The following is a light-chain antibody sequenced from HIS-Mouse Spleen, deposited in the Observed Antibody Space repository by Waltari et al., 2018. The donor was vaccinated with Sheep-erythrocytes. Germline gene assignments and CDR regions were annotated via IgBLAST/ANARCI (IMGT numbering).Light chain of an antibody. J-gene: IGLJ1*01. CDR2: DVR. V-gene: IGLV2-11*01. CDR3: CSYAGSYTFV. CDR1: RSDVGGYNF. Sequence: QSALTQPRSVSGSPGQSVTIPCTGTRSDVGGYNFVSWYQQHPGKAPKLMVYDVRKRPSGVPDRFSGSKSGNTASLTISGLQAEDEADYYCCSYAGSYTFVFGTGTKVTVL.